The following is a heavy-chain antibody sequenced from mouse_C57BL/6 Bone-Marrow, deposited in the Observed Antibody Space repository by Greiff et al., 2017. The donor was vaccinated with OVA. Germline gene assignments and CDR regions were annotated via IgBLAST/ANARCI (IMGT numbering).Heavy chain of an antibody. J-gene: IGHJ2*01. CDR2: ISDGGSYT. Sequence: EVHLVESGGGLVKPGGSLKLSCAASGFTFSSYAMSWVRQTPEKRLEWVATISDGGSYTYYPDNVKGRFTISRDNAKNNLYLQMSHLKSEDTAMYYCARDYYGSSYVGYWGQGTTLTVSS. CDR1: GFTFSSYA. CDR3: ARDYYGSSYVGY. V-gene: IGHV5-4*01. D-gene: IGHD1-1*01.